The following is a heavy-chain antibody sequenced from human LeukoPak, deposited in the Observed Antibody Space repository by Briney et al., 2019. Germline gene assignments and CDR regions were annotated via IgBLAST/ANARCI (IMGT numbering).Heavy chain of an antibody. Sequence: ASVKVSCKASGYTFTDYYMHWVRQAPGQGLELVGWINPNSDDTYYAQKFQGWVTMTRDTSISTAYMEVSRLKSDDTAVYYCARGNSGYDLNYYYYMDVWGKGTTVTVSS. V-gene: IGHV1-2*04. CDR1: GYTFTDYY. D-gene: IGHD5-12*01. CDR2: INPNSDDT. CDR3: ARGNSGYDLNYYYYMDV. J-gene: IGHJ6*03.